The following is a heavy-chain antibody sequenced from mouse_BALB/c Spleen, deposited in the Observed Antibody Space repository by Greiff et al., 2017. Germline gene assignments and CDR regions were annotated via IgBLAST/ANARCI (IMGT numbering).Heavy chain of an antibody. CDR3: ASNRYGGDWYFDV. D-gene: IGHD2-14*01. V-gene: IGHV2-4-1*01. J-gene: IGHJ1*01. CDR2: IWSGGST. CDR1: GFSLTSYG. Sequence: VQLQQSGPGLVQPSQSLSITCTVSGFSLTSYGVHWVRQSPGKGLEWLGVIWSGGSTDYNAAFISRLSISKDNSKSQVFFKMNSLQADDTAIYYCASNRYGGDWYFDVWGAGTTVTVSS.